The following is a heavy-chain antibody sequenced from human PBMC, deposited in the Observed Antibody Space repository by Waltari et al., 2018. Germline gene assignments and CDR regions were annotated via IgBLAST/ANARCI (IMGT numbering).Heavy chain of an antibody. V-gene: IGHV1-69*01. J-gene: IGHJ5*02. CDR3: ARVVARNWFDP. CDR1: GGTFSSYA. CDR2: IWPTLGTA. Sequence: QVQLVQSGAEVKKPGSSVKVSCKASGGTFSSYAISWVRQAPGQGLEWMGGIWPTLGTANYAQKFQGSVTMTADESTGTAYMELSSLRSEDTAVYYCARVVARNWFDPWGQGTLVTVSS.